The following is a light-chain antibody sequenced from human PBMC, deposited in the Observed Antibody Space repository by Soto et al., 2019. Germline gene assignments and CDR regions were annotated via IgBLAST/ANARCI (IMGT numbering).Light chain of an antibody. Sequence: QSALTQPASVSGSPGQSITISCTGTSSDVGGYNYVSWYQQHPGKAPKLMIDSVSNRPSGVSNRFAGCKSGNTACLTLSGLQAEDEVHYYGSSYTSSSTPHYLFGTGTKLTVL. J-gene: IGLJ1*01. V-gene: IGLV2-14*01. CDR2: SVS. CDR3: SSYTSSSTPHYL. CDR1: SSDVGGYNY.